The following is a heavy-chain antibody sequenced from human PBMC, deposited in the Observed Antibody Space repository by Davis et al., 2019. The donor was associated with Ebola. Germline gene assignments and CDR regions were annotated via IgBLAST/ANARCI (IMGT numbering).Heavy chain of an antibody. J-gene: IGHJ4*02. CDR3: ARLAYCGGDCADFDY. CDR2: ISPYSGNT. Sequence: AASVKVSCKASGGTFSNPITWVRQAPGQGLEWVGWISPYSGNTDHAQKFQARVTMTTDTSTSTASMELRSLRSDDTAVYYCARLAYCGGDCADFDYWGQGTLVTVSS. V-gene: IGHV1-18*01. D-gene: IGHD2-21*02. CDR1: GGTFSNP.